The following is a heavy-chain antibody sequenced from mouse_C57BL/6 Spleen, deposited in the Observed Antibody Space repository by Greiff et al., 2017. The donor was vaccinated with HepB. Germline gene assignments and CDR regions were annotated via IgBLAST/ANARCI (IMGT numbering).Heavy chain of an antibody. D-gene: IGHD1-1*02. Sequence: VQLQQPGAELVRPGSSVKLSCKASGYTFTSYWMHWVKQRPIQGLEWIGNIDPSDSETHYNQKFKDKATLTVDKSSSTASMQLSSLTSEDSAVYYCATGGNYAMDYWGQGTSVTVSS. CDR2: IDPSDSET. CDR3: ATGGNYAMDY. J-gene: IGHJ4*01. V-gene: IGHV1-52*01. CDR1: GYTFTSYW.